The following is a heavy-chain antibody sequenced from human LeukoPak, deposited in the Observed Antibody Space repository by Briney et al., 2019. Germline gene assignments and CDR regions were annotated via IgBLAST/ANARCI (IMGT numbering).Heavy chain of an antibody. CDR1: GFTFSSYA. V-gene: IGHV3-30-3*01. J-gene: IGHJ4*02. CDR2: ISYDGSNK. Sequence: PGGSLRLSCAASGFTFSSYAMHWVRQAPGKGLEWVAVISYDGSNKYYADSVKGRFTISRDNSKNTLYLQMNSLRAEDTAVYYCARQNYYDSSGYGGFDYWGQGTLVTVSS. CDR3: ARQNYYDSSGYGGFDY. D-gene: IGHD3-22*01.